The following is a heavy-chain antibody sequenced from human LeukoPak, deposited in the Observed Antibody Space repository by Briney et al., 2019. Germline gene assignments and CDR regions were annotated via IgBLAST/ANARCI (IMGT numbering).Heavy chain of an antibody. D-gene: IGHD5-12*01. Sequence: PGGSLRLSCAASGFTFSSYEMNWVRQAPGKGLEWGSYISSSGSTIYNADSVKGRFTISRDNAKNSLYLQMNSLRAEDTAVYYCARERGYSGYDYFIDSPSDYWGQGTLVTVSS. CDR2: ISSSGSTI. V-gene: IGHV3-48*03. CDR1: GFTFSSYE. CDR3: ARERGYSGYDYFIDSPSDY. J-gene: IGHJ4*02.